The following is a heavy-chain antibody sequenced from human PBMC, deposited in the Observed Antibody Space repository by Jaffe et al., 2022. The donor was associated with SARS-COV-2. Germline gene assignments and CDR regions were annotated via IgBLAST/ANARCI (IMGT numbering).Heavy chain of an antibody. J-gene: IGHJ6*03. CDR3: TTPLRYFDWLPVQYYYYMDV. V-gene: IGHV3-15*01. CDR2: IKSKTDGGTT. D-gene: IGHD3-9*01. CDR1: GFTFSNAW. Sequence: EVQLVESGGGLVKPGGSLRLSCAASGFTFSNAWMSWVRQAPGKGLEWVGRIKSKTDGGTTDYAAPVKGRFTISRDDSKNTLYLQMNSLKTEDTAVYYCTTPLRYFDWLPVQYYYYMDVWGKGTTVTVSS.